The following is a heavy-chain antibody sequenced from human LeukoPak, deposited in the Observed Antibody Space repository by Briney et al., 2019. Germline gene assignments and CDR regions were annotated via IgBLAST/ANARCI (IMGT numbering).Heavy chain of an antibody. V-gene: IGHV4-30-2*01. D-gene: IGHD3-22*01. CDR1: GGSISSGGYS. CDR3: AGTYYYDSSGYNWFDP. Sequence: PSQTLSLTCAVSGGSISSGGYSWSWIRQPPGKGLEWIGYIYHSGSTYYNPSLKSRVTISVDRSKNQFSLKLSSVTAADTAVYYCAGTYYYDSSGYNWFDPWGQGTLVTVSS. CDR2: IYHSGST. J-gene: IGHJ5*02.